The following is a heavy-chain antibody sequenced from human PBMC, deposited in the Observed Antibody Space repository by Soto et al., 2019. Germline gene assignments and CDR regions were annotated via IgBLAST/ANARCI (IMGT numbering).Heavy chain of an antibody. CDR3: ARAEAGAAAAGTGCAFDI. Sequence: QVQLVESGGGVVQPGRSLRLSCAASGFTFSSYAMHWVRQAPGKGLEWVAVISYDGSNKYYADSVKGRFTISRDNSKNPLYLQMNSLRAEDTAVYYCARAEAGAAAAGTGCAFDIWGQGTMVTVSS. J-gene: IGHJ3*02. CDR2: ISYDGSNK. D-gene: IGHD6-13*01. V-gene: IGHV3-30-3*01. CDR1: GFTFSSYA.